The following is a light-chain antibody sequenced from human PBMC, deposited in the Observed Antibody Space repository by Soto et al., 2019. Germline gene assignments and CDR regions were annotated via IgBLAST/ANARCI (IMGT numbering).Light chain of an antibody. V-gene: IGKV1-27*01. CDR1: QGISKS. CDR3: QKYNTAPWT. CDR2: AAS. J-gene: IGKJ1*01. Sequence: DIQMTQSPSSLSASVGDRVTITCRASQGISKSLAWYQQKPGKVPKLLIYAASTLQSGVPSRFSGSGSGTDFTLTISSLQPEDAATYYCQKYNTAPWTFGQGTKVEIK.